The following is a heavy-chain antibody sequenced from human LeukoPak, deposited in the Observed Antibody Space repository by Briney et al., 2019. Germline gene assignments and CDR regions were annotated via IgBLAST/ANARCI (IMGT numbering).Heavy chain of an antibody. CDR2: ISGSGGST. CDR3: AKDTDSYGSGSYSDP. D-gene: IGHD3-10*01. Sequence: PGGSLRLSCAASGFTFSSYAMSWVRQAPGKGLEWVSAISGSGGSTYHADSVKGRFTISRDNSKNTLYLQMNSLRAEDTAVYYCAKDTDSYGSGSYSDPWGQGTLVTVSS. V-gene: IGHV3-23*01. CDR1: GFTFSSYA. J-gene: IGHJ5*02.